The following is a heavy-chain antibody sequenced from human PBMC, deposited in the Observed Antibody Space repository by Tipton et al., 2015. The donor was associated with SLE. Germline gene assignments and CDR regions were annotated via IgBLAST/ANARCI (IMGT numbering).Heavy chain of an antibody. V-gene: IGHV4-34*01. CDR1: GGSFSGYY. J-gene: IGHJ4*02. Sequence: LRLSCAVYGGSFSGYYWTWIRQPPGKGLEWIGEIYYSGSTNYNPSLQSRVTISVDTSKNQFSLKLSSVTTADTAVYYCARRVVPDYWGQGTLVTVSS. D-gene: IGHD2-2*01. CDR3: ARRVVPDY. CDR2: IYYSGST.